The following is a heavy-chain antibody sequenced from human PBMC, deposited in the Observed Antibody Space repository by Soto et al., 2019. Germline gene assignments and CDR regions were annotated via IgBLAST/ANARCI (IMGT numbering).Heavy chain of an antibody. D-gene: IGHD3-3*01. V-gene: IGHV1-3*01. CDR1: GYTFXSYA. Sequence: GASVKVSCKASGYTFXSYAMHWVRQAPGQRLEWMGWINAGNGNTKYSQKFQGRVTITRDTSASTTYMELSSLRAEDTAVYYCAMESSRYYDFWSGTNWFDPWGQGTLVTVSS. CDR3: AMESSRYYDFWSGTNWFDP. J-gene: IGHJ5*02. CDR2: INAGNGNT.